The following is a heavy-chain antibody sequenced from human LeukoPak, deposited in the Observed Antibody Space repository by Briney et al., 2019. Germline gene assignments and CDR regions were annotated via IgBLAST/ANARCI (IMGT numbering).Heavy chain of an antibody. D-gene: IGHD3-10*01. Sequence: PGGTLRLSCAASGITFSTYDMSWVRQAPGKGLEWVSGISWSGGTTYYADSVKGHFTISRDNSKNTLYLQMNSLRAEDTAIYFCAKGSGNGYGSGPFDYWGQGTLVTVSS. CDR3: AKGSGNGYGSGPFDY. CDR2: ISWSGGTT. J-gene: IGHJ4*02. V-gene: IGHV3-23*01. CDR1: GITFSTYD.